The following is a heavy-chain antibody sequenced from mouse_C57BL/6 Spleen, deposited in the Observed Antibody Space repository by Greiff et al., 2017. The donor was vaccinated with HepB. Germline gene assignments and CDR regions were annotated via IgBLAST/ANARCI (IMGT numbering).Heavy chain of an antibody. CDR2: INPSTGGT. CDR1: GYSFTGYY. J-gene: IGHJ3*01. V-gene: IGHV1-42*01. Sequence: VQLKESGPELVKPGASVKISCKASGYSFTGYYMNWVKQSPEKSLEWIGEINPSTGGTTYNQKFKAKATLTVDKSSSTAYMQLKSLTSEDSAVYYCARAPTYDGYSVAYWGQGTLVTVSA. CDR3: ARAPTYDGYSVAY. D-gene: IGHD2-3*01.